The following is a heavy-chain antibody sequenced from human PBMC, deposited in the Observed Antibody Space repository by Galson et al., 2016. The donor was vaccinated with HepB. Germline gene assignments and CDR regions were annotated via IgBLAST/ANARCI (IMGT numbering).Heavy chain of an antibody. J-gene: IGHJ4*02. CDR1: GFTFTNYA. V-gene: IGHV3-23*01. Sequence: SLRLSCAASGFTFTNYAMSWVRQAPGKGLEWVSGITGSAGSTRYADSVKGRFIISRDNSKNTLYLQMDSLRAEDTAVYYCAKGSNGWTKFIDFWGQGTLVTVSS. CDR3: AKGSNGWTKFIDF. D-gene: IGHD6-19*01. CDR2: ITGSAGST.